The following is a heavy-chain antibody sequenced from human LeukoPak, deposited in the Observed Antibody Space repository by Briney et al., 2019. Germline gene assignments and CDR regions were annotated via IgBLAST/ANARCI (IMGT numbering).Heavy chain of an antibody. Sequence: SETLSLTCTLSGDSLRGYYWSCMRQTPAGGREWIGYFYYTGLTRSNTSCKSRVTLPADQSNNQLRLSLTSTTAADTAMHYVSRRPRVPDSGMDVWGKGTTVTISS. CDR3: SRRPRVPDSGMDV. J-gene: IGHJ6*03. CDR2: FYYTGLT. CDR1: GDSLRGYY. D-gene: IGHD2-2*01. V-gene: IGHV4-59*01.